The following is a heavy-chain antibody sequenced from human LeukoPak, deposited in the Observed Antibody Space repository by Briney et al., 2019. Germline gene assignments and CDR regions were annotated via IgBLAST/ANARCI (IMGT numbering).Heavy chain of an antibody. V-gene: IGHV1-69*04. CDR2: IIPILGIA. Sequence: SVKVSCKAAGGTFSGYAISWVRQAPGQGLEWMGRIIPILGIANYAQKFQGRVTMTTDTSTSTAYMELRSLRADDTAVYYCARGGSSWPPQDYWGQGTLVTVSS. CDR1: GGTFSGYA. J-gene: IGHJ4*02. CDR3: ARGGSSWPPQDY. D-gene: IGHD6-13*01.